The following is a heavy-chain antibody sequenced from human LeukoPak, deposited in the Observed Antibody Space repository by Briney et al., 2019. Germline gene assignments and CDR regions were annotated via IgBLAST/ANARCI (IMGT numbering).Heavy chain of an antibody. V-gene: IGHV3-48*03. CDR3: ARAVLGYCSGGSCDFDY. J-gene: IGHJ4*02. D-gene: IGHD2-15*01. Sequence: GGSLRLPCAASGFTFSSYEMNWVRQAPGKGLEWVSYISSSGSIIYYADSVKGRFTISRDNAKNSLYLQMNSLRAEDTAVYYCARAVLGYCSGGSCDFDYWGQGTLVTVSS. CDR1: GFTFSSYE. CDR2: ISSSGSII.